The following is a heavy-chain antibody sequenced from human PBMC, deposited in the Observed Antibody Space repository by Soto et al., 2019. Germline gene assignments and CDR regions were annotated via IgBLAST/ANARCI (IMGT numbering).Heavy chain of an antibody. Sequence: ASVKVSCKASGYTFTSYGISWVRQAPGQGLERKGWISAYNGNTNYAQKLQGRVTMTTDTSASTAYMELRSLSSDDTAVYYCARDQAHYYDSSGYYPRFDYWGQGTLVTVSS. CDR3: ARDQAHYYDSSGYYPRFDY. CDR1: GYTFTSYG. V-gene: IGHV1-18*01. D-gene: IGHD3-22*01. CDR2: ISAYNGNT. J-gene: IGHJ4*02.